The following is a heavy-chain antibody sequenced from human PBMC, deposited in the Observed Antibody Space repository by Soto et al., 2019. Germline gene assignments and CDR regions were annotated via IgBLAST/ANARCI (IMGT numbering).Heavy chain of an antibody. Sequence: GGSLRLSCAASGFTFSSYWMTWFRQAPGKGLEWVAIIKSDGSEIYYVDSVRGRFTISRDNAKNSLYLQMNSLRIEDTAIYYCARGIWQWNPASLLWGKGNLVTVHS. CDR2: IKSDGSEI. J-gene: IGHJ4*02. V-gene: IGHV3-7*05. CDR1: GFTFSSYW. CDR3: ARGIWQWNPASLL. D-gene: IGHD6-19*01.